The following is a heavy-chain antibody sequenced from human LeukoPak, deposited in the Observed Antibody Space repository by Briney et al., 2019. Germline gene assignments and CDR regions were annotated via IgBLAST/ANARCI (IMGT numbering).Heavy chain of an antibody. D-gene: IGHD2-2*01. CDR1: SYTFTSYG. CDR3: ARYCSSTSCYDGNFDY. CDR2: ISAYNGNT. V-gene: IGHV1-18*01. Sequence: ASVKVSCKASSYTFTSYGISWVRQAPGQGLEWMGWISAYNGNTNYAQKLQGRVTMTTDTSTSTAYMELRSLRSDDTAVYYCARYCSSTSCYDGNFDYWGQGTLVTVSS. J-gene: IGHJ4*02.